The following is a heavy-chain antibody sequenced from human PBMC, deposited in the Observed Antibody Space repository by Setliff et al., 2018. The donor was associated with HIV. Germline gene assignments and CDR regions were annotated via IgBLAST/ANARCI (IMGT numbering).Heavy chain of an antibody. J-gene: IGHJ4*02. Sequence: SETLSLTCSVSGASISSGDSYWSWVRQPPGKGLEWIGYINYSGTTFYNPPLKSRVFISVDTSVSQFSLQLSSVTAADTAIYYCARHFRYSGSWYESYFDYWSQGTLGTSPQ. D-gene: IGHD6-13*01. CDR2: INYSGTT. V-gene: IGHV4-30-4*08. CDR3: ARHFRYSGSWYESYFDY. CDR1: GASISSGDSY.